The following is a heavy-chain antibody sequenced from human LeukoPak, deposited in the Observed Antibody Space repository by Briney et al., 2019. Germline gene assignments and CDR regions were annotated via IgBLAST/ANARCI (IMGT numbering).Heavy chain of an antibody. CDR2: IGIDSGNT. CDR1: GFPYIEYS. CDR3: ARDHNYAFDN. V-gene: IGHV3-48*01. D-gene: IGHD1-1*01. Sequence: GGSLRLSCTASGFPYIEYSMNWVRQAPGKGLEWISYIGIDSGNTKYADSVRGRFTISADKAKNSLYLQMNSLRVEDTAVYYCARDHNYAFDNWGQGTLVSVAS. J-gene: IGHJ4*02.